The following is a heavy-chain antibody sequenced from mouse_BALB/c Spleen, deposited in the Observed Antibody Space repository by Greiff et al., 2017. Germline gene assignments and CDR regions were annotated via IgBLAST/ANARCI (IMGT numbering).Heavy chain of an antibody. CDR1: GYTFTSYW. CDR3: TIGEVRRGWFAD. D-gene: IGHD2-14*01. Sequence: QVQLQQPGAELVKPGASVKLSCKASGYTFTSYWMPWVKLRPGQGFEWIGGINPSNGGTNYNEKFKRKATLTVDKSSSTASMQLSSLTSEDSAVYYCTIGEVRRGWFADWGQGTLVTVSA. J-gene: IGHJ3*01. V-gene: IGHV1S16*01. CDR2: INPSNGGT.